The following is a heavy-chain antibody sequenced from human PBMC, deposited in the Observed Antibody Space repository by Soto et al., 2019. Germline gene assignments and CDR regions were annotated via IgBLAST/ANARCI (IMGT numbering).Heavy chain of an antibody. V-gene: IGHV1-69*13. D-gene: IGHD5-12*01. CDR1: GGTFSSYA. CDR2: IIPIFGTA. J-gene: IGHJ4*02. Sequence: VASVKVSCKASGGTFSSYAISWVRQAPGQGLEWMGGIIPIFGTANYAQKFQGRVTITADESTSTAYMELSSLRSEDTAVYYCARGEGGYNAHFDYWGQGTLVTVSS. CDR3: ARGEGGYNAHFDY.